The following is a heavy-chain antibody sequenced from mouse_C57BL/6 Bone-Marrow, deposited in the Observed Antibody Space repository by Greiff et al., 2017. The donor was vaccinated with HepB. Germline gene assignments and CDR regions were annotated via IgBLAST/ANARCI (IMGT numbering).Heavy chain of an antibody. CDR2: IYPGSGST. V-gene: IGHV1-55*01. CDR1: GYTFTSYW. Sequence: QVQLQQPGAELVKPGASVKMSCKASGYTFTSYWITWVKQRPGQGLEWIGDIYPGSGSTNYNEKFKSKATLTVDTSSGTAYMQLSSLTSEDSAVYYCARYSLPITTVVLDYWGQGTTLTVSS. CDR3: ARYSLPITTVVLDY. J-gene: IGHJ2*01. D-gene: IGHD1-1*01.